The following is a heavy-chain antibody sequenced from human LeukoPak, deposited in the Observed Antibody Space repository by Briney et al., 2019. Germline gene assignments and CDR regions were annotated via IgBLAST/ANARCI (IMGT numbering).Heavy chain of an antibody. V-gene: IGHV3-7*01. CDR2: TKPDGTAE. CDR1: GFTFRNYW. CDR3: ARDGGLHTNFDY. J-gene: IGHJ4*02. Sequence: GGSLRLSCAASGFTFRNYWMGWVRQAPGKGLEWVANTKPDGTAEYYADSVRGRFTTSRDNANNFLYLQMNSLRGEDTAVYYCARDGGLHTNFDYWGQGTLVTVPS. D-gene: IGHD2-15*01.